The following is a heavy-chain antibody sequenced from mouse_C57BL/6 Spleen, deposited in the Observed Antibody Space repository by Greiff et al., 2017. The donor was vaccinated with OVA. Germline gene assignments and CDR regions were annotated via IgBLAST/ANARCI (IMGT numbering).Heavy chain of an antibody. J-gene: IGHJ2*01. CDR2: IDPENGDT. CDR1: GFNIKDDY. Sequence: DVKLQESGAELVRPGASVKLSCTASGFNIKDDYMHWVKQRPEQGLEWIGWIDPENGDTEYASKFQGKATITADTSSNTAYLQLSSLTSEDTAVYYCTTYDGYYDYWGQGTTLTVSS. CDR3: TTYDGYYDY. V-gene: IGHV14-4*01. D-gene: IGHD2-3*01.